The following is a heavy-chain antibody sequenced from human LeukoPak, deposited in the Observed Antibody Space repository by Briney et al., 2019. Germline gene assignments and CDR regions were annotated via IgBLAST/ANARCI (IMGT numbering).Heavy chain of an antibody. J-gene: IGHJ6*03. V-gene: IGHV3-64*01. Sequence: GGSLRLSCAASGFTVSSNYMSWVRQAPGKGLEYVSAISSNGGSTYYANSVKGRSTISRDNSKNTLYLQMGSLRAEDMAVYYCARGGYGASTPYYMDVWGNGTTVTVSS. CDR1: GFTVSSNY. CDR2: ISSNGGST. CDR3: ARGGYGASTPYYMDV. D-gene: IGHD1-26*01.